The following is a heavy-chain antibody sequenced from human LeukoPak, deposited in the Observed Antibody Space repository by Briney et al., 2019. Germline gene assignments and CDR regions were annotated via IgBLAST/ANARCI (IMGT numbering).Heavy chain of an antibody. CDR2: IRYDGSNK. V-gene: IGHV3-30*02. D-gene: IGHD3-22*01. J-gene: IGHJ4*02. CDR3: AKDGPYYYDSSGPYYFDY. CDR1: GFTFSSYE. Sequence: GGSLRLSCAASGFTFSSYEMNWVRQAPGKGLEWVAFIRYDGSNKYYADSVKGRFTISRDNSKNTLYLQMNSLRAEDTAVCYCAKDGPYYYDSSGPYYFDYWGQGTLVTVSS.